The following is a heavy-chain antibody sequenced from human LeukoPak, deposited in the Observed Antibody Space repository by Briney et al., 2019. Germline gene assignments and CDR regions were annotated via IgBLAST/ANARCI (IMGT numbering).Heavy chain of an antibody. Sequence: SETLSLTCTVSGGSISSYYWSWIRQPPGKGLEWIGEINHRGSTNYNPSLKSRVTISVDTSKNRFSLKLTSLTAADTAVYYCARLSYYGDYGPIDYWGQGTLVTVSS. CDR2: INHRGST. D-gene: IGHD4-17*01. CDR3: ARLSYYGDYGPIDY. J-gene: IGHJ4*02. CDR1: GGSISSYY. V-gene: IGHV4-34*01.